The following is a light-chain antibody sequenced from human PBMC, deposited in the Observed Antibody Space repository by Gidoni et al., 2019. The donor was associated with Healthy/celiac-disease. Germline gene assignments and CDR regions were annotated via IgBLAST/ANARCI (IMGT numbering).Light chain of an antibody. CDR3: QQRSNWPPPYT. Sequence: IVLTQSPATLSLSPGERATLSCRASQSVSSYLAWYQQKPGQAPRLLIYDASNRATGIPARFSGSGSGTDFTLTISSLEPEDFAVYYCQQRSNWPPPYTFGHGTKLEIK. J-gene: IGKJ2*01. CDR1: QSVSSY. V-gene: IGKV3-11*01. CDR2: DAS.